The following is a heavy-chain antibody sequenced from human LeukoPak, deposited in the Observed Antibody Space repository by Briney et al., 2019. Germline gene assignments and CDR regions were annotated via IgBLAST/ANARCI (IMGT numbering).Heavy chain of an antibody. V-gene: IGHV1-8*02. D-gene: IGHD2/OR15-2a*01. CDR3: ARGTRKLSGPPDY. Sequence: ASVKVSCKASGGTFSSYDINWVRQATGQGLEWMGWMNPNSGNTGYAQKFQGRVTMTRNTSISTAHMELSSLRSEDTAVYYCARGTRKLSGPPDYWGQGTLVTVSS. CDR2: MNPNSGNT. CDR1: GGTFSSYD. J-gene: IGHJ4*02.